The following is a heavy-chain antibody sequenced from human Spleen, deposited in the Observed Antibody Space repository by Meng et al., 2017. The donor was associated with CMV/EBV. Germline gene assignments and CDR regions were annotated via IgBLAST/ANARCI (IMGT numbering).Heavy chain of an antibody. V-gene: IGHV4-4*02. CDR1: GGSISSSNW. Sequence: LTCAVSGGSISSSNWWCWVRQPPGKGLEWIGEIYHSGSTNYHPSLKSRVTISVDKSKNQFSLKLSSVTAADTAVYYCARDSYGYYFDYWGQGTLVTVSS. CDR3: ARDSYGYYFDY. D-gene: IGHD5-18*01. CDR2: IYHSGST. J-gene: IGHJ4*02.